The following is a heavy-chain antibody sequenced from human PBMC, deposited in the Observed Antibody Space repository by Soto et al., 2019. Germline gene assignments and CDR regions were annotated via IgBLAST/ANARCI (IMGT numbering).Heavy chain of an antibody. Sequence: QVQLQESGPGLVKPSETLSLTCTVSGGSISSYYWSWIRQPPGKGLEWIGYIYYSGSTNYNPSLKSRAPISVDTSKNQFSLKLSSVTAADTAVYYCARRVVVPAYYYYYYMDVWGKGTTVTVSS. D-gene: IGHD2-2*01. J-gene: IGHJ6*03. CDR2: IYYSGST. CDR3: ARRVVVPAYYYYYYMDV. V-gene: IGHV4-59*08. CDR1: GGSISSYY.